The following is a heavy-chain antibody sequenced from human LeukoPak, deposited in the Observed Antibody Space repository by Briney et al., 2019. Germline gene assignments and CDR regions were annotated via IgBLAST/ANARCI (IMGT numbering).Heavy chain of an antibody. V-gene: IGHV3-21*01. J-gene: IGHJ6*04. D-gene: IGHD3-10*01. CDR2: ISSSSSYI. CDR1: GFTFSSYS. Sequence: GGSLRLSCAASGFTFSSYSMNWVRQAPGKGLEWVSSISSSSSYIYYADSVKGRFTISRDNAKNSLYLQMNSLRAEDTAVYCCARDPYYYGSGSYPDYYYGMDVWGKGTTVTVSS. CDR3: ARDPYYYGSGSYPDYYYGMDV.